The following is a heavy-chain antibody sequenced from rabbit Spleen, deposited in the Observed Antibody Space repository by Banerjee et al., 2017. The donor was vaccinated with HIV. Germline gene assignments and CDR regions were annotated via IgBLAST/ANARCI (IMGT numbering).Heavy chain of an antibody. D-gene: IGHD1-1*01. CDR2: INAVTGKA. V-gene: IGHV1S45*01. Sequence: EQLEESGGGLVKPEGSLTLTCKAFGVSLNDKDVMCWVRQAPGKGLEWIACINAVTGKAVYATWAKGRFTFSKTSSTTVTLQMTGLTAADTATYFCARDLVGVIGWNFYLWGQGTLVTVS. CDR1: GVSLNDKDV. CDR3: ARDLVGVIGWNFYL. J-gene: IGHJ4*01.